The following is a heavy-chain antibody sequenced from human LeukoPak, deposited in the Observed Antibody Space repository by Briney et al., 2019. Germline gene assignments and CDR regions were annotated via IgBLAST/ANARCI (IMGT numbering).Heavy chain of an antibody. Sequence: GGSLRLSCAASGFTFSSYGMHWVRQAPGKGLEWVAFIRYDGSNKYYADSVKGRFTISRDNSKNTLYLQMNSLRAEDTAVYYCAKDTSGYSSGWGSDYWGQGTLVTVSS. J-gene: IGHJ4*02. D-gene: IGHD6-19*01. CDR2: IRYDGSNK. CDR1: GFTFSSYG. V-gene: IGHV3-30*02. CDR3: AKDTSGYSSGWGSDY.